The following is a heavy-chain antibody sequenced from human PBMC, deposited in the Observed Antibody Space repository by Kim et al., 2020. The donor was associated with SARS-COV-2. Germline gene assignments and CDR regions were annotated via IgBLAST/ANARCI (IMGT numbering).Heavy chain of an antibody. V-gene: IGHV3-48*02. Sequence: GGSLRLSCAASGFTFSSYSMNWVRQAPGKGLEWVSYISSSSSTIYYADSVKGRFTISRDNAKNSLYLQMNSLRDEDTAVYYCAREDCSSTSCQPIDYWGQGTLVTVSS. CDR2: ISSSSSTI. CDR1: GFTFSSYS. D-gene: IGHD2-2*01. J-gene: IGHJ4*02. CDR3: AREDCSSTSCQPIDY.